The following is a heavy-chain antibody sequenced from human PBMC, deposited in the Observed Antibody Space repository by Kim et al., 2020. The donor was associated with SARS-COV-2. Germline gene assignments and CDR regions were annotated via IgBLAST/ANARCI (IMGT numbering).Heavy chain of an antibody. V-gene: IGHV3-74*01. CDR2: IDGDGTIT. D-gene: IGHD3-16*01. CDR1: GFTFSTYW. CDR3: VRDQERITPLDY. Sequence: GGSLRLSCAASGFTFSTYWMHWVRQGPGKGLVWVSGIDGDGTITWYPDSVKGRFTISRDNAKNTLYLQMNSLRVEDTGLYYCVRDQERITPLDYWGQGTL. J-gene: IGHJ4*02.